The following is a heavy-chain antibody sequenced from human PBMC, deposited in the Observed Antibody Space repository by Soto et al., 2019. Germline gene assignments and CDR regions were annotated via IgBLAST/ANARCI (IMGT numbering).Heavy chain of an antibody. CDR1: GYTFTSYA. J-gene: IGHJ4*02. V-gene: IGHV1-3*01. D-gene: IGHD2-21*02. Sequence: ASGKVSRKASGYTFTSYAMHWVRQAPGQRLEWMGWINAGNGNTKYSQKFQGRVTITRDTSASTAYMELSSLRSEDTAVYYCARSIVVVTALDYWGQGTLVTVSS. CDR3: ARSIVVVTALDY. CDR2: INAGNGNT.